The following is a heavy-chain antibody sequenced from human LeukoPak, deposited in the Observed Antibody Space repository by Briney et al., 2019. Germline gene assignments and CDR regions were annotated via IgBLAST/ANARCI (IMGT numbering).Heavy chain of an antibody. CDR2: ISDNGVTR. V-gene: IGHV3-23*01. CDR3: AEAPALYYYYYGMDV. Sequence: GGSLRLSCAASGFTFSSYVMNWVRQAPGKGLEWVSSISDNGVTRYYADSVKGRFTISRDNSDNTVYLQMNSLRAEDTAIYYCAEAPALYYYYYGMDVWGQGTAVTVSS. J-gene: IGHJ6*02. CDR1: GFTFSSYV. D-gene: IGHD2/OR15-2a*01.